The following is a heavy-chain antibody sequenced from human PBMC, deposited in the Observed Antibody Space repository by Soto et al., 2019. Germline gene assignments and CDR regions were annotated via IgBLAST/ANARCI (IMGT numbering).Heavy chain of an antibody. D-gene: IGHD3-10*01. CDR1: GGSISSGDYY. CDR3: ARERGGLLWFGELSTRDFDY. CDR2: IYYSGST. J-gene: IGHJ4*02. Sequence: QVQLQESGPGLVKPSQTLSLTCTVSGGSISSGDYYWSWIRQPPGKGLEWIGYIYYSGSTYYNPSLKGGVTRSVDTSKNRVSLQLGSVTAADTAVYCCARERGGLLWFGELSTRDFDYWGQGTLVTVSS. V-gene: IGHV4-30-4*01.